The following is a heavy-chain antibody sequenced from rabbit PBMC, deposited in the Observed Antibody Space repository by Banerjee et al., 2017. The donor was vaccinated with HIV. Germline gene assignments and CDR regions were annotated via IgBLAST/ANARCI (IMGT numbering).Heavy chain of an antibody. CDR2: IYDGSSGFT. V-gene: IGHV1S40*01. Sequence: QSLEESGGDLVKPGASLTLTCTASGFSLTSSDYMCWVRQAPGKGLEWIACIYDGSSGFTYHASWAKGRFTISKTSSTTVTLQMTSLTAADTATYFCARDLDGVIGWNFGWRGPGTLVTVS. CDR1: GFSLTSSDY. D-gene: IGHD4-1*01. CDR3: ARDLDGVIGWNFGW. J-gene: IGHJ2*01.